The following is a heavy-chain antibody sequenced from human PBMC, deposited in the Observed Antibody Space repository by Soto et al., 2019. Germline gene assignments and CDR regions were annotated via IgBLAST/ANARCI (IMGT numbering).Heavy chain of an antibody. CDR1: GFRFDDYA. CDR3: AKRDVPHSTSNAYFYDH. J-gene: IGHJ4*02. Sequence: PGGSLRLSCAASGFRFDDYAMHWVRQAPGKGLEWVSTISVSVGSTYSADSVQGRFTVSSDISDNTLFLRMTSLTADDTAVYFCAKRDVPHSTSNAYFYDHWGRGVLVTVSS. CDR2: ISVSVGST. D-gene: IGHD2-21*02. V-gene: IGHV3-23*01.